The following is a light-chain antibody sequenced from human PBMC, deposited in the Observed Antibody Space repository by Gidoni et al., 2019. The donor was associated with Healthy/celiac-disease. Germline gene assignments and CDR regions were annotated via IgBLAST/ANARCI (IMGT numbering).Light chain of an antibody. Sequence: DIVMTHSPLSLPVTPGEPASISCRSSQSLLHSNGYNALEWYLPKPGQSPQLLIYLGSNRASGVPDRVSGSGSGTDFTLKISRVEAEDVGVYYCMQALQTPPYTFGQXTKLEIK. CDR3: MQALQTPPYT. CDR1: QSLLHSNGYNA. CDR2: LGS. V-gene: IGKV2-28*01. J-gene: IGKJ2*01.